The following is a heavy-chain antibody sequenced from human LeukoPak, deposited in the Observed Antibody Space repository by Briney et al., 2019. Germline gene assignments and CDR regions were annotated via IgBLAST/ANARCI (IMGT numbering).Heavy chain of an antibody. CDR2: IRYDGSNK. CDR3: AKDRAPSSGWLDAFDI. D-gene: IGHD6-25*01. CDR1: GFTFSSYG. Sequence: GGSLRLSCAASGFTFSSYGMHWVRQAPGKGLEWVAFIRYDGSNKYYADSVKGRFTISRDNSKNTLYLQMNSLRAEDTAVYYCAKDRAPSSGWLDAFDIWGQGTMVTVSS. V-gene: IGHV3-30*02. J-gene: IGHJ3*02.